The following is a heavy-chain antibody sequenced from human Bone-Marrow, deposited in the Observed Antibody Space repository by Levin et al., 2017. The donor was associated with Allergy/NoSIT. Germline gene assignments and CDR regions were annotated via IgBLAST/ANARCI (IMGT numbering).Heavy chain of an antibody. J-gene: IGHJ4*02. CDR2: IYPADSDA. CDR3: ARPWSVKSDSNPYYFDY. D-gene: IGHD2-21*01. Sequence: KVSCKGSGYTFDNNWIAWVRQKPGKGLEWTGIIYPADSDARYSPSFQGQVTISADKSISTAYLPWSSLQASDTAMYFCARPWSVKSDSNPYYFDYWGQGSLVTVSS. V-gene: IGHV5-51*01. CDR1: GYTFDNNW.